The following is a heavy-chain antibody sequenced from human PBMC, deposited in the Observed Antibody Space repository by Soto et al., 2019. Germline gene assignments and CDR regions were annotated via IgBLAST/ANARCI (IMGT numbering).Heavy chain of an antibody. CDR2: GSYDGRYQ. J-gene: IGHJ4*02. CDR3: AKEMYPRTVLDSSSPWGDY. CDR1: GFTFSDYG. Sequence: QGQLVESGGGVAQPGRSLRLSCAVSGFTFSDYGMHWVRQAPGKGLEWVAVGSYDGRYQYYANSVNGRFTVSRDLSGNTLFLQMNSLRLEDTAVYFCAKEMYPRTVLDSSSPWGDYWGQGTLVAVSS. D-gene: IGHD6-6*01. V-gene: IGHV3-30*18.